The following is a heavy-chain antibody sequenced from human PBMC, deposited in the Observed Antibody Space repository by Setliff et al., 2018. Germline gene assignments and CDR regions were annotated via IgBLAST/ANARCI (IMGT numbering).Heavy chain of an antibody. Sequence: GVLRLSCAASGFTFSTYVMTWVRQAPGKGLEWVSSIHGEGFDTYYADSVKGRFTISRDNSKNTLFLQMNSLRADDTAVYYCLKKITAGAGPPYDYFDYWGQGTLVTVSS. CDR3: LKKITAGAGPPYDYFDY. V-gene: IGHV3-23*01. CDR1: GFTFSTYV. CDR2: IHGEGFDT. D-gene: IGHD1-26*01. J-gene: IGHJ4*02.